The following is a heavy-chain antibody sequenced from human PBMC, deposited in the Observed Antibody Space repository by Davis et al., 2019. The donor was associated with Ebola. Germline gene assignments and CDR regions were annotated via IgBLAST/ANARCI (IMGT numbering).Heavy chain of an antibody. V-gene: IGHV5-51*01. J-gene: IGHJ6*02. CDR1: GYRFTSYW. CDR2: IYPGDSDT. D-gene: IGHD1-1*01. Sequence: GESLKISCQASGYRFTSYWIGWVRQMPGKGLEWMGIIYPGDSDTRYSPSFQGQVTISADKSISTAYLQWSSLKASDTAMYYCARNLEPLPWDVWGQGTTVTVSS. CDR3: ARNLEPLPWDV.